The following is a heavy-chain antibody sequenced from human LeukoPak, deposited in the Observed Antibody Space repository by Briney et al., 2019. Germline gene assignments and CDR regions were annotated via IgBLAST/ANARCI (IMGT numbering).Heavy chain of an antibody. CDR3: ARDCGYQCLFDY. CDR1: GYTFTNYG. V-gene: IGHV1-18*01. D-gene: IGHD5-12*01. CDR2: ISGYNGNT. J-gene: IGHJ4*02. Sequence: GASVKVSCKASGYTFTNYGISWVRQAPGQGLEWMGWISGYNGNTNCAQKSQGRVTMTTDTSTNAAHMELRSLRSDDTAVYYCARDCGYQCLFDYWGQGTLVTVSS.